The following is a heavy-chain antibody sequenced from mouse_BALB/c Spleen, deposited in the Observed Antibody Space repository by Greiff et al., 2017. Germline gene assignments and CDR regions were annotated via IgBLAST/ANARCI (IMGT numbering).Heavy chain of an antibody. D-gene: IGHD4-1*01. J-gene: IGHJ1*01. CDR1: GFTFSSYY. CDR2: INSNGGST. CDR3: ARHETGTWYFDV. V-gene: IGHV5-6-2*01. Sequence: DVMLVESGGGLVKLGGSLKLSCAASGFTFSSYYMSWVRQTPEKRLELVAAINSNGGSTYYPDTVKGRFTISRDNAKNTLYLQMSSLKSEDTALYYCARHETGTWYFDVWGAGTTVTVSS.